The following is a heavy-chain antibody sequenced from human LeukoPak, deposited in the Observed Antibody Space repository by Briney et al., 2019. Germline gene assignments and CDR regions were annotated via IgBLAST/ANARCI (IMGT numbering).Heavy chain of an antibody. D-gene: IGHD7-27*01. CDR1: GYTFTTHD. Sequence: ASVKVSCKASGYTFTTHDINWVRQATGQGLEWLGWMSPNSGDTGYAQKFQGRVTMTSDSSISTAYMELSGLRSEDTAIYYCVRTPPNWGFDYWGQGTLVTVSS. CDR3: VRTPPNWGFDY. CDR2: MSPNSGDT. J-gene: IGHJ4*02. V-gene: IGHV1-8*01.